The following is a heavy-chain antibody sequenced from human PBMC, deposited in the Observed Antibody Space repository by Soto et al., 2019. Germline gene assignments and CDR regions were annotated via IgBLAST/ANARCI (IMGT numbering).Heavy chain of an antibody. Sequence: VQLVESGGGLVQPGGSLRLSCAASGFTFSSYWMHWVRQAPGKGLVWVSRINSDGSSTSYADSVKGRFTISRDNAKNTLYLQMNSLRAEDTAVYYCATDGTYYDFWSGYYGWGQGTLVTVSS. J-gene: IGHJ4*02. D-gene: IGHD3-3*01. V-gene: IGHV3-74*01. CDR1: GFTFSSYW. CDR2: INSDGSST. CDR3: ATDGTYYDFWSGYYG.